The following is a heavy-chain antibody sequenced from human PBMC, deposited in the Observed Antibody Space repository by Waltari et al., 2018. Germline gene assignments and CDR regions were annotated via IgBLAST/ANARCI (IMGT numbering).Heavy chain of an antibody. CDR3: AKNTPRVTIFGVV. Sequence: EVQLLESGGGLVQPGGSLRLSCAASGFTFSRYPMSWVRQAPGKGLVWVSAISGSGGSTYYADSVKGRLTISRDNTKNTLYLQMNSVRAEDTAVYYCAKNTPRVTIFGVVWGQGTMVTVSS. J-gene: IGHJ3*01. V-gene: IGHV3-23*01. D-gene: IGHD3-3*01. CDR2: ISGSGGST. CDR1: GFTFSRYP.